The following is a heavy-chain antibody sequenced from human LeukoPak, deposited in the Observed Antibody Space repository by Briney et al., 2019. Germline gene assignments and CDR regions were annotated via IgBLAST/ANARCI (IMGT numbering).Heavy chain of an antibody. CDR1: GGSFNGYY. Sequence: SETLSLTCAVYGGSFNGYYWSWIRQPPGKGLEWIGEINHSGSTNYNPSLKSRVTISVDTSKNQFSLKLSSVTAADTAVYYCARERGRERTAMVKAAYYFDYWGQGTLVTVSS. D-gene: IGHD5-18*01. CDR3: ARERGRERTAMVKAAYYFDY. V-gene: IGHV4-34*01. J-gene: IGHJ4*02. CDR2: INHSGST.